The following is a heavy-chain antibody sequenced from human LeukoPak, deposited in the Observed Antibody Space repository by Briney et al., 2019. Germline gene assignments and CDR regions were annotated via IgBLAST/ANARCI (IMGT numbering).Heavy chain of an antibody. V-gene: IGHV4-59*12. CDR2: INPSGST. CDR3: ARFWSSSLIDY. D-gene: IGHD6-13*01. Sequence: NASETLSLTCSVSGASISSYYWSWIRQPPGKGLEWIGYINPSGSTKYNPSLKSGVTISIDTSKNQFSLKLSSVTAADTAVYYCARFWSSSLIDYWGQGTLVTVSS. J-gene: IGHJ4*02. CDR1: GASISSYY.